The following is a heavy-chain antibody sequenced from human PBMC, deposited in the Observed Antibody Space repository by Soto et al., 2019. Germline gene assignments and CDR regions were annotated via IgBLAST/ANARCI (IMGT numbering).Heavy chain of an antibody. D-gene: IGHD5-12*01. CDR3: ARDNSDYDLDY. CDR1: RFTFHDYG. J-gene: IGHJ4*02. CDR2: ISWNGVST. Sequence: EVQLVESGGGVVRPGGSLRLSCAASRFTFHDYGMNWVRQAPGKGLEWVSGISWNGVSTGYADSVKGRFTISRDNAKKSLYLQMNNLRPEDTALYYCARDNSDYDLDYWGQGTLVTVFS. V-gene: IGHV3-20*04.